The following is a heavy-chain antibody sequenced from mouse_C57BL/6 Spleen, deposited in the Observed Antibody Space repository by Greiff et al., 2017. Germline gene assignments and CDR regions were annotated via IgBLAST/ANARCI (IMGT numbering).Heavy chain of an antibody. CDR1: CYSFTSYY. CDR3: ARGLFAY. J-gene: IGHJ3*01. V-gene: IGHV1-66*01. Sequence: VQLQQSGPELVKPGASVKISCKASCYSFTSYYIHWVKQRPGQGLEWIGWIYPGSGNTKYNEKFKGKATLTADTSSSTAYMQLSSLTSEDSAVYYCARGLFAYWGQGTLVTVSA. CDR2: IYPGSGNT.